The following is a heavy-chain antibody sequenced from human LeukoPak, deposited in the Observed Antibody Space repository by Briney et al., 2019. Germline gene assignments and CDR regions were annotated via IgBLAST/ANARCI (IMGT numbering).Heavy chain of an antibody. CDR3: ARDGAGPVVPGALDY. J-gene: IGHJ4*02. V-gene: IGHV3-21*01. D-gene: IGHD2-2*01. Sequence: TGGSLRLSCAASGFTFSTFGVNWVRQVPGKGLEWVSSISSSSSYIYYADSVKGRFTISRDNAKNSLSLQMNSLRAEDTAVYYCARDGAGPVVPGALDYWGQGILVTVSS. CDR1: GFTFSTFG. CDR2: ISSSSSYI.